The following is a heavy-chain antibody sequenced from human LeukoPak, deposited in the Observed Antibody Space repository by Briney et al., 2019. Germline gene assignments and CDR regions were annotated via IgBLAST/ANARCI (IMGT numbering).Heavy chain of an antibody. CDR1: GVSISSSNSY. D-gene: IGHD3-10*01. CDR2: ISSSGSTI. Sequence: LSLTCTVSGVSISSSNSYWGWVRQAPGKGLEWVSYISSSGSTIYYADSVKGRFTISRDNAKNSLYLQMNSLRAEDTAVYYCARDYGSGSYLGGYYYYMDVWGKGTTVTISS. V-gene: IGHV3-11*04. CDR3: ARDYGSGSYLGGYYYYMDV. J-gene: IGHJ6*03.